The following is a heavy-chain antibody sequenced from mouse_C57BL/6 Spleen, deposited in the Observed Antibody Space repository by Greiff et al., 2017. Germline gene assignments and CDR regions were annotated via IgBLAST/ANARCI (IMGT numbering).Heavy chain of an antibody. CDR3: AREGVYGYDDY. CDR2: INPSSGYT. CDR1: GYTFTSYT. Sequence: VQLQPSGAELARPGASVKMSCKASGYTFTSYTMHWVHQTPGQGLEWIAYINPSSGYTTYNQNVNDKATLNADKSSSTAYMQLSSLTSEDSAVYYCAREGVYGYDDYWGQGTTLTVSS. D-gene: IGHD2-2*01. J-gene: IGHJ2*01. V-gene: IGHV1-4*01.